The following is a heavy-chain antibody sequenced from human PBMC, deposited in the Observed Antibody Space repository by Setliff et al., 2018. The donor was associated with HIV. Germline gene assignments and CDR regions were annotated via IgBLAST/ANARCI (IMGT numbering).Heavy chain of an antibody. CDR2: IHPSDAYT. D-gene: IGHD3-22*01. V-gene: IGHV5-10-1*01. J-gene: IGHJ3*02. CDR3: ARRRLATMIVVDAFDI. Sequence: PGESLNTSCKGSGYSFTSYWISWVRQMPGKGPEWMGRIHPSDAYTNYTPSFQGHVTISADKSISTAYLQWSSLKAPDTAMYYCARRRLATMIVVDAFDIWGQGTMVTVSS. CDR1: GYSFTSYW.